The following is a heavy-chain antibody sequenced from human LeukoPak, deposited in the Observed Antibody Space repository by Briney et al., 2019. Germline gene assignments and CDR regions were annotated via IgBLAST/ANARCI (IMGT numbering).Heavy chain of an antibody. CDR2: MNPNSGNT. J-gene: IGHJ5*02. Sequence: ASVKVSCKASGYTFTSYDINWVRQATGQGLEWKGWMNPNSGNTGYAQKFQGRVTMTRNTSISTAYMELSSLRSEDTAVYYCARAIAARLYWFDPWGQGTLVTVSS. D-gene: IGHD6-6*01. CDR3: ARAIAARLYWFDP. V-gene: IGHV1-8*01. CDR1: GYTFTSYD.